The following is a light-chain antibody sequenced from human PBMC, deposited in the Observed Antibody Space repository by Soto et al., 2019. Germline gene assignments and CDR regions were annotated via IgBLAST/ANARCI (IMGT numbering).Light chain of an antibody. Sequence: DIVMTQSPDSLALSLGERATIHCKSSQTLFYTSSNKNYLAWYQQRPGQPPKLLIYWASDRESGVPNRFSGSGAGTDVTLTISGLQAEDVALYYCQQYLSTPFTVGAGTRLDI. J-gene: IGKJ3*01. CDR2: WAS. V-gene: IGKV4-1*01. CDR3: QQYLSTPFT. CDR1: QTLFYTSSNKNY.